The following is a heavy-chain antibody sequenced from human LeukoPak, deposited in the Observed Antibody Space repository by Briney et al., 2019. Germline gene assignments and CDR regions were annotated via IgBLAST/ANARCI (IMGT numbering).Heavy chain of an antibody. CDR3: AKSPGTMYSSSWYFFDY. CDR2: ISGSGGST. CDR1: GFTFSSYA. V-gene: IGHV3-23*01. Sequence: GGSLRLSCAASGFTFSSYAMSWVRQAPGKGPEWVSAISGSGGSTYYADSVKGRFTISRDNSKNTLYLQMNSLRAEDTAVYYCAKSPGTMYSSSWYFFDYWGQGTLVTVSS. J-gene: IGHJ4*02. D-gene: IGHD6-13*01.